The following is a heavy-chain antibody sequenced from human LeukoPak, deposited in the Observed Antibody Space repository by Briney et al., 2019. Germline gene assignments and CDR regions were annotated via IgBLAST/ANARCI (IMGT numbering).Heavy chain of an antibody. V-gene: IGHV1-18*01. Sequence: ASVKVSCTASGYIFTNYGLSWVRQAPGQGLEWMGWISTYNGNTSYIQNLQGRVTMTIDTSTTTAYMELKSLRSDDTALYYCARGDGLLDYWGQGTLITVS. CDR2: ISTYNGNT. CDR1: GYIFTNYG. D-gene: IGHD4-11*01. J-gene: IGHJ4*02. CDR3: ARGDGLLDY.